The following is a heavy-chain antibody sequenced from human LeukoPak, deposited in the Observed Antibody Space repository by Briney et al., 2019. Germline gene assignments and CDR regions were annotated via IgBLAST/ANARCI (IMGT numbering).Heavy chain of an antibody. V-gene: IGHV3-21*01. J-gene: IGHJ4*02. Sequence: GGSLRLSCAASGFTFSSYSMNWVRQAPGKGLEWVPSLSSSSTYIYYADSVEGRFTISRDNAKNSLYLQMNSLRAEDTAVYYCATTPKSYYYDSSGYYYDDLDYWGQGTLVTVSS. CDR1: GFTFSSYS. D-gene: IGHD3-22*01. CDR3: ATTPKSYYYDSSGYYYDDLDY. CDR2: LSSSSTYI.